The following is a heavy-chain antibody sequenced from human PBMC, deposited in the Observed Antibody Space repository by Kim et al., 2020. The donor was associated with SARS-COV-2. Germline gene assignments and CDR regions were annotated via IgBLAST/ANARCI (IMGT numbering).Heavy chain of an antibody. CDR3: AREKLERFYDY. D-gene: IGHD1-1*01. Sequence: TYYNPSLKSRVTISVDTSKNQFSLKLSSVTAADTAVYYCAREKLERFYDYWGQGTLVTVSS. CDR2: T. V-gene: IGHV4-31*02. J-gene: IGHJ4*02.